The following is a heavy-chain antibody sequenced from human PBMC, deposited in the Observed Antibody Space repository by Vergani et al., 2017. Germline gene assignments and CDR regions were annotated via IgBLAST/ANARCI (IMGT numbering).Heavy chain of an antibody. J-gene: IGHJ4*02. CDR1: GYTFTSDD. D-gene: IGHD2-8*01. V-gene: IGHV1-8*03. CDR2: MNPLSGNT. Sequence: QVQLVQSGAEVKKPGASVKVSCKASGYTFTSDDINGVRQATGQGLEWMGWMNPLSGNTGYAQNLQGRLTITRDTSVNTAYMELSSLTSEDMAVYYCVRARRTCTYDHCPRYYYDLWGQGTLVTVSS. CDR3: VRARRTCTYDHCPRYYYDL.